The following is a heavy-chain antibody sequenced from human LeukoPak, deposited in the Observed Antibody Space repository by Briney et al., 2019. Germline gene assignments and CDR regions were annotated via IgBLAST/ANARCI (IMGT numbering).Heavy chain of an antibody. CDR1: GFTFSHHG. CDR3: ANPDYDSSTYVGDY. V-gene: IGHV3-30*02. D-gene: IGHD3-22*01. J-gene: IGHJ4*02. Sequence: GGSLRLSCAASGFTFSHHGMHWVRQAPGKGLEWVAFIRYDGSNKYHADSVKGRFTISRDNSKNTLYLQMNSLRAEDTAVYYCANPDYDSSTYVGDYWGQGTLVTVSS. CDR2: IRYDGSNK.